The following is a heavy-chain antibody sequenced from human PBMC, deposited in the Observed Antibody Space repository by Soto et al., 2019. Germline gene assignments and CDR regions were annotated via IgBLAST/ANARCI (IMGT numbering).Heavy chain of an antibody. CDR3: ARVYYYGSGSYPKNNWFDP. D-gene: IGHD3-10*01. Sequence: QVQLVQSGAEVKKPGASVKVSCKASGYTFTSYGISWVRQAPGQGLEWMGWFSAYNGNTNYAQKLQGRVTMTTDTSTSTAYMELRSLRSDDTAVYYCARVYYYGSGSYPKNNWFDPWGQGTLVTVSS. V-gene: IGHV1-18*01. CDR1: GYTFTSYG. J-gene: IGHJ5*02. CDR2: FSAYNGNT.